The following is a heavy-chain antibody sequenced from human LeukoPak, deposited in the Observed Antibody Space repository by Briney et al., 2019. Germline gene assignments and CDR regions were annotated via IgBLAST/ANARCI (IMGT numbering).Heavy chain of an antibody. CDR2: ISYDGNNK. CDR1: RFTFSNYA. D-gene: IGHD2-15*01. Sequence: PGRSPRLSCAASRFTFSNYAFHWVRQAPGKGLEWVAIISYDGNNKYYADSVKGRFTISRDNSKNTLYLQMNSLRAEDSAVYHCARGFCSGGNCYSFYYYGMDVWGQGTTVTVSS. J-gene: IGHJ6*02. CDR3: ARGFCSGGNCYSFYYYGMDV. V-gene: IGHV3-30-3*01.